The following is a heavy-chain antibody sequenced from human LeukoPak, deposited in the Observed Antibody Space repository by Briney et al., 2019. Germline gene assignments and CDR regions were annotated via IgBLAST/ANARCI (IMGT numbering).Heavy chain of an antibody. J-gene: IGHJ6*03. CDR3: ARALSWTTESYYCMDV. V-gene: IGHV1-8*01. Sequence: ASVKVSCKASGYTFTSYDINWVRQATGQGLEWMGWMNPDSGNTGCAQKFQGRVTMTKNTSITTAYLELSSLRSEDTAIYYCARALSWTTESYYCMDVWGKGTTVTVSS. CDR1: GYTFTSYD. D-gene: IGHD3/OR15-3a*01. CDR2: MNPDSGNT.